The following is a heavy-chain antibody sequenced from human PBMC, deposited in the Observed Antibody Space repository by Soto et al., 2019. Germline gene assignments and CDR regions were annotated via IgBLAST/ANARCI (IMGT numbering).Heavy chain of an antibody. V-gene: IGHV3-21*01. D-gene: IGHD6-19*01. J-gene: IGHJ4*02. CDR2: ISSSSSYI. Sequence: EVQLVESGGGLVKPGGSLRLSCAASGFTFSSYSMNWVRQAPGKGLEWVSSISSSSSYIYYADSVKGRFTISRDNAKNSLYLQMNSLRAEDTAVYYCARDDEFPGTAVANGDYWGQGTLVTVSS. CDR1: GFTFSSYS. CDR3: ARDDEFPGTAVANGDY.